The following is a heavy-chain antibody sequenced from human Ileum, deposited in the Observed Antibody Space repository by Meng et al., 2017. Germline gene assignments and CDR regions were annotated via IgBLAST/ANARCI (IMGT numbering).Heavy chain of an antibody. CDR2: GRT. Sequence: LSASGPGLVKPCGNPSRLCSVPCAPVRMNNAGWRLNRPPPGKGLEWIGYGRTNHNPSLKSRVTISVDTSKNQFFLTLNSVTAADTAIYYCARDHWGSLDYWGQGILVTVSS. CDR1: CAPVRMNNAG. D-gene: IGHD7-27*01. CDR3: ARDHWGSLDY. J-gene: IGHJ4*02. V-gene: IGHV4-61*01.